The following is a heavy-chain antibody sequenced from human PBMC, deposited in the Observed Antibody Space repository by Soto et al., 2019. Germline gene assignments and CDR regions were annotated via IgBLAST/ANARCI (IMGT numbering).Heavy chain of an antibody. CDR1: GGSISSGDYY. Sequence: SETLSLTCTVSGGSISSGDYYWSWIRQPPGKGLEWIGYIYYSGSTYYNPSLKSRVTISVDTSKNQFSLELSSVTAADTAVYYCARDNILGILYGGMDVWGQGTTVTVSS. CDR3: ARDNILGILYGGMDV. J-gene: IGHJ6*02. CDR2: IYYSGST. V-gene: IGHV4-30-4*01. D-gene: IGHD3-3*01.